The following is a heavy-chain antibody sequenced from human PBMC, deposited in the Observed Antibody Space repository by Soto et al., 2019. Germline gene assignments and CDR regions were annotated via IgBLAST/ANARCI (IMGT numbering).Heavy chain of an antibody. D-gene: IGHD3-10*01. J-gene: IGHJ5*02. CDR2: INPGNTNT. CDR1: GYTFTAYA. CDR3: AREEGRRYYGSGSYPHWFDP. V-gene: IGHV1-3*01. Sequence: ASVKVSCKASGYTFTAYAIHWLRQAPGQRLEWMAWINPGNTNTKYSQKFLGRVSIVRDTSASTAYLELGSLRAEDTAVYYCAREEGRRYYGSGSYPHWFDPWGQGTLVTVSS.